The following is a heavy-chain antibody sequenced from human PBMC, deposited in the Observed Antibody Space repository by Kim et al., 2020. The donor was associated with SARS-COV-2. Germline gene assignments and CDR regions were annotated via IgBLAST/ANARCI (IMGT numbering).Heavy chain of an antibody. V-gene: IGHV4-59*09. J-gene: IGHJ5*02. Sequence: NYHPSLKSRVTISVDTSKNQFSLKLSSVTAADTAVYYCARGVKHAVWFDPWGQGTLVTVSS. D-gene: IGHD6-19*01. CDR3: ARGVKHAVWFDP.